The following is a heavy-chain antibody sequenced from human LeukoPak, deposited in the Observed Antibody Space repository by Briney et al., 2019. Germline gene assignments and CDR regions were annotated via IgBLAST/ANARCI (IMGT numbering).Heavy chain of an antibody. D-gene: IGHD6-13*01. J-gene: IGHJ4*02. Sequence: PGGSLRLSCAASGFTVSSNYMSWVRQAPGKGLEWVSVIYSGGSTYYADSVEGRFTISRDNSKNTLYLQMNSLRAEDTAVYYCARGPLAGTFDYWGQGTLVTVSS. CDR2: IYSGGST. CDR1: GFTVSSNY. CDR3: ARGPLAGTFDY. V-gene: IGHV3-53*01.